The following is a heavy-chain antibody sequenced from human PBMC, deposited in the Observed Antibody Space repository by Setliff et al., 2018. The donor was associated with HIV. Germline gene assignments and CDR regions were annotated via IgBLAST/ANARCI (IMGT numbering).Heavy chain of an antibody. J-gene: IGHJ4*02. CDR2: IFTSGST. CDR3: ARGRGSSSSWPIDY. D-gene: IGHD6-13*01. V-gene: IGHV4-4*09. Sequence: SETLSLTCTVSGGSISSYYWSWMRQPPGKGLEWIGYIFTSGSTNYNPSLKSRVTISMDTSKNQFSLKLSSVTAADTAVYFCARGRGSSSSWPIDYWGQGTLVTVSS. CDR1: GGSISSYY.